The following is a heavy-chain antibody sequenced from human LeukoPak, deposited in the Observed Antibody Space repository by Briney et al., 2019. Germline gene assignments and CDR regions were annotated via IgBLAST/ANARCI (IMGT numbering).Heavy chain of an antibody. D-gene: IGHD1-26*01. V-gene: IGHV3-74*01. Sequence: PGGSLRLSCAASGFTFSTYWMYWVRKAPGKGMLWVSRINTEGKTTHYADSVKGRFVISRDNAKNTLYLQMNSLRTEDTAVYYCARDPGSNSHDWYFDLWGRGTLVTVSS. CDR1: GFTFSTYW. CDR2: INTEGKTT. J-gene: IGHJ2*01. CDR3: ARDPGSNSHDWYFDL.